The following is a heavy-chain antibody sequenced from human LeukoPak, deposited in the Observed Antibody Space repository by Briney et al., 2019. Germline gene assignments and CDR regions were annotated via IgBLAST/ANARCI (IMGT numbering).Heavy chain of an antibody. Sequence: GESLKISCQGSGYSFISYYIAWVRQMPGKGLEWMGIIYPGDSDIRYSPSFQGQVAISADKSISTAYLQWSSLEASDSAMYYCARMRAGALNAFDIWGQGTLVTVSS. CDR2: IYPGDSDI. V-gene: IGHV5-51*01. CDR3: ARMRAGALNAFDI. D-gene: IGHD1-26*01. J-gene: IGHJ3*02. CDR1: GYSFISYY.